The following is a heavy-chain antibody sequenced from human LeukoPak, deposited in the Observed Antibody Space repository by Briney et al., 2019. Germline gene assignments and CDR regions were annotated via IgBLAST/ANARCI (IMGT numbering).Heavy chain of an antibody. V-gene: IGHV3-23*01. D-gene: IGHD3-10*01. CDR2: INPDGGS. Sequence: GGSLRLSCQASGFTFSDYAMSWVRQAPGKGLEWVSSINPDGGSFFADSVKGRFTISRDDSRSVVYPQMNTLGAEDTAVYYCARSGVATCHYWGQGILVAVSS. J-gene: IGHJ4*02. CDR3: ARSGVATCHY. CDR1: GFTFSDYA.